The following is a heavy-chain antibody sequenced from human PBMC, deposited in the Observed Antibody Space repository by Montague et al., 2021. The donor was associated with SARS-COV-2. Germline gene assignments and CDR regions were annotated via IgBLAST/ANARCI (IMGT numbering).Heavy chain of an antibody. CDR2: TYYMSKKYN. CDR1: GDSVAGEEPR. Sequence: CAISGDSVAGEEPRCRSNEQTPEIRFQWQVGTYYMSKKYNDYAESVKSRITIDPDTSKHQFSLHLNSVTPEDTAVYYCARIPVGSKYYFDFWGQGTLVTVSS. D-gene: IGHD2-2*01. J-gene: IGHJ4*02. V-gene: IGHV6-1*01. CDR3: ARIPVGSKYYFDF.